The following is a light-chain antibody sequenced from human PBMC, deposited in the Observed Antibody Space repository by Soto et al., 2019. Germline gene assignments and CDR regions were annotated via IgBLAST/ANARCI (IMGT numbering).Light chain of an antibody. J-gene: IGKJ1*01. CDR3: QQSYSSPPT. Sequence: IQMTQSPSSLSASVEDRVIITCRASQSISNHLNWYQQKPGKAPKLLIFAASSLQSGVPSRFSGSRSGPDFTLTISSXQPEDFATYYCQQSYSSPPTFGQGTKVDIK. CDR2: AAS. CDR1: QSISNH. V-gene: IGKV1-39*01.